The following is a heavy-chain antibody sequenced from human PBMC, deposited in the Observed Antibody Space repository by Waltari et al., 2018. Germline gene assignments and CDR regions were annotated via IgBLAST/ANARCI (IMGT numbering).Heavy chain of an antibody. J-gene: IGHJ3*02. CDR1: GFTFNTYG. Sequence: QVQLLESGGGVVQPGGSLRISCAASGFTFNTYGIQWVRQAPGKGLVWVAFIRSYGGNKSLAEPVEGRFGISRDNSKNTVYLQMDSLRPEDTAVYYCAKDRGLYGGNYDAFEIWGQGTMVTVSS. D-gene: IGHD4-4*01. CDR2: IRSYGGNK. CDR3: AKDRGLYGGNYDAFEI. V-gene: IGHV3-30*02.